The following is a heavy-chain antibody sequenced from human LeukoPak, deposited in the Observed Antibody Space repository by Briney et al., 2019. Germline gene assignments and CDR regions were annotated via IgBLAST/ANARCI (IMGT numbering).Heavy chain of an antibody. CDR2: INTDGSST. V-gene: IGHV3-74*01. CDR1: GFTFSSYW. D-gene: IGHD4-17*01. Sequence: GGSLRLFCAASGFTFSSYWMHWVRQAPGKGLVWVSRINTDGSSTSYADSVKGRFTISRDNAKNTLYLQMNSLRAEDTAVYYCARIGPTVTSLNWGQGTLVTVSS. CDR3: ARIGPTVTSLN. J-gene: IGHJ4*02.